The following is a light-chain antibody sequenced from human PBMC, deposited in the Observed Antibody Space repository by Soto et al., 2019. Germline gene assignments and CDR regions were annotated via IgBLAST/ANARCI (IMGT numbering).Light chain of an antibody. CDR2: DSS. CDR3: QQYDGYSPQT. Sequence: DIQMTQAPTTMFASVGDRHTITCRASQSVRNWLAWYQQKPGRAPQLXXYDSSTLEPGVPSRFRGSVCATDYSLTTIGLQPEDVANYYCQQYDGYSPQTFGQGTKVDIK. CDR1: QSVRNW. V-gene: IGKV1-5*01. J-gene: IGKJ1*01.